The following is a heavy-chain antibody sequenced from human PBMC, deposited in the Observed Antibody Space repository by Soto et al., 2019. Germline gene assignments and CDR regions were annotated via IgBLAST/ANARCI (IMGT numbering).Heavy chain of an antibody. Sequence: SETLSLTCTVSGGSISSGDYYWSWIRQPPGKGLEWIGYIYYSGSTYYNPSLKSRVTISVDTSKNQFSLKLSSVTAADTAVYYCARGDCSSTSCRTYYYDGMDVWGQGTTVTVSS. D-gene: IGHD2-2*01. V-gene: IGHV4-30-4*01. CDR1: GGSISSGDYY. J-gene: IGHJ6*02. CDR2: IYYSGST. CDR3: ARGDCSSTSCRTYYYDGMDV.